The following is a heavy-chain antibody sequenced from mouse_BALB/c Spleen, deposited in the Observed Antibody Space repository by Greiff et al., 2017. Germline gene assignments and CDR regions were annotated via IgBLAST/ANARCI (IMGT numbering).Heavy chain of an antibody. J-gene: IGHJ2*01. CDR2: IYPGTGST. D-gene: IGHD3-1*01. V-gene: IGHV1S132*01. CDR3: ARRELEEGYFDY. CDR1: GYFFTSYW. Sequence: QVQLQQSGAELVRPGASVKLSCKTSGYFFTSYWIHWVNQRSGQGLEWIARIYPGTGSTYYNAQFKGKATLTADKSSSTAYMQLSSLKSEDSAVYFCARRELEEGYFDYWGQGTTRTVSS.